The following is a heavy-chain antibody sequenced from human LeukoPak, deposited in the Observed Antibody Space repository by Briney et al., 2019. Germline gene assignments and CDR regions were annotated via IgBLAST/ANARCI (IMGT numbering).Heavy chain of an antibody. CDR2: IKQDGSEK. D-gene: IGHD7-27*01. Sequence: GGSLRLSCAASGFTFSNYWMNWVRQAPGKGLERVSDIKQDGSEKYYVDSVKGRFTISRDNAKNSLYLQMNSLRDEDTAVYYCARNWGLDYWGQGTLVTVSS. V-gene: IGHV3-7*01. CDR3: ARNWGLDY. J-gene: IGHJ4*02. CDR1: GFTFSNYW.